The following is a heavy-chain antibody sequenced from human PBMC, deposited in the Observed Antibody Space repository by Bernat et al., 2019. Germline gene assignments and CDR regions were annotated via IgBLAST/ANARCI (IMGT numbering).Heavy chain of an antibody. D-gene: IGHD2-15*01. Sequence: EVQLVQSGAAVKKPGESLKISCKASGYSFTNYWLGWVRQMPGKGLEWMGIIYPGDSETRYSPSFQGQVTISADKSISTAYLQWSSLKASDTAMYYCARRYCSGGTCPNNWFDAWGQGTLVTVSA. V-gene: IGHV5-51*01. CDR2: IYPGDSET. CDR1: GYSFTNYW. J-gene: IGHJ5*02. CDR3: ARRYCSGGTCPNNWFDA.